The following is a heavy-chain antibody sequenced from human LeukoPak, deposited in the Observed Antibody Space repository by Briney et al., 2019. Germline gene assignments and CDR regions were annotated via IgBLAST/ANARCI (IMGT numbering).Heavy chain of an antibody. Sequence: SETLSLTCTVSGVSISSYYWSWIRQPPGKGLEWIGYIYTSGSTNYNPSLRSRVTISVDTSKNQFSLKLSSVTAADTAVYYCARRAGDYSNYSYWFDPWGQGTLVTVSS. CDR3: ARRAGDYSNYSYWFDP. CDR2: IYTSGST. V-gene: IGHV4-4*09. D-gene: IGHD4-11*01. CDR1: GVSISSYY. J-gene: IGHJ5*02.